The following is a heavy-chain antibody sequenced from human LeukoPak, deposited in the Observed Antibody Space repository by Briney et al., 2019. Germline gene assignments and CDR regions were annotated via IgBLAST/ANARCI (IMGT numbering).Heavy chain of an antibody. Sequence: GGSLRLSCAASGFTFSTYGMHWVRQAPGKGLEWVAVIWYDGRNKYYADSVKGRFTISRDNSKNTLYLQMNSLGAEDTAVYYCARGEYRNSATLDYWGQGTLVTVSS. D-gene: IGHD6-6*01. CDR3: ARGEYRNSATLDY. CDR2: IWYDGRNK. V-gene: IGHV3-33*01. J-gene: IGHJ4*02. CDR1: GFTFSTYG.